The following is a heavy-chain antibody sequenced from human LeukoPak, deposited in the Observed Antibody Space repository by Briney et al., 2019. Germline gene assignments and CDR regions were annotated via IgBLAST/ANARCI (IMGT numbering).Heavy chain of an antibody. Sequence: SETLSHTCAVSGGSISGYYWSWIRQPPGKGLEWIGYIYDSGSTNYNPSLKSRVTISVDTSKNQFSLKLNSVTAADTAVYYCARVGGTNFYYYGLDVWGQGTTVTVSS. CDR3: ARVGGTNFYYYGLDV. J-gene: IGHJ6*02. V-gene: IGHV4-59*01. CDR2: IYDSGST. CDR1: GGSISGYY. D-gene: IGHD3-3*01.